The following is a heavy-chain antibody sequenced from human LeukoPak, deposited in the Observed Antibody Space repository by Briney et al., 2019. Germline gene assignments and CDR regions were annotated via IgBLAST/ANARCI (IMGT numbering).Heavy chain of an antibody. Sequence: LSCAASGFTFSSXXXNWVXQAPXKXLEWVSSISSSSSYIYYADSVKGRFTISRDNAKNSLYLQMNSLRAEDTAVYYCAGXXXSPGGYWGQGTLVXVSS. CDR1: GFTFSSXX. J-gene: IGHJ4*02. D-gene: IGHD3-16*01. CDR3: AGXXXSPGGY. CDR2: ISSSSSYI. V-gene: IGHV3-21*01.